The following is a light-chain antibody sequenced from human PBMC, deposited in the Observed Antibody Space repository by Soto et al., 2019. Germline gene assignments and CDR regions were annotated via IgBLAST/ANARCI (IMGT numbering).Light chain of an antibody. CDR1: QSVSNNY. J-gene: IGKJ1*01. V-gene: IGKV3-20*01. Sequence: LVMTQSPATLSVSPGERAALSFRASQSVSNNYLAWYQQRPGQAPRPLIYAASRRATGTPDRFSGSGSGTDFTLTISRLEPEDFAVYYCQQYGSSGTFGQGTKVDIK. CDR3: QQYGSSGT. CDR2: AAS.